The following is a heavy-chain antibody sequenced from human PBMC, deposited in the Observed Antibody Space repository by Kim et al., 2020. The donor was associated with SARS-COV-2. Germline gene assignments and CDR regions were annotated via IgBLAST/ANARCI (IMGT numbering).Heavy chain of an antibody. V-gene: IGHV3-30*18. CDR3: AKVGPYNWNPYYYYGMDV. Sequence: GGSLRLSCAASGFTFSSYGMHWVRQAPGKGLEWGAVISYDGSNKYYADSVKGRFTISRDNSKNTLYLQMNSLRAEETAVYYCAKVGPYNWNPYYYYGMDV. J-gene: IGHJ6*01. CDR1: GFTFSSYG. D-gene: IGHD1-20*01. CDR2: ISYDGSNK.